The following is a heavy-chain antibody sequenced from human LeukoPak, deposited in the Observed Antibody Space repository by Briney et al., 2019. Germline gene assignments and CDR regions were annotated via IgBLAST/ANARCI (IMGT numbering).Heavy chain of an antibody. V-gene: IGHV4-61*01. CDR3: ATSYGNAVDAFDI. CDR2: IYYSGST. D-gene: IGHD1-1*01. CDR1: GGSISSSSYY. J-gene: IGHJ3*02. Sequence: PSETLSLTCTVSGGSISSSSYYWSWIRQPPGKGLEWIGYIYYSGSTNYNPSLKSRVTISVDTSKNQFSLKLSSVTAADTAVYYCATSYGNAVDAFDIWGQGTMVTVSS.